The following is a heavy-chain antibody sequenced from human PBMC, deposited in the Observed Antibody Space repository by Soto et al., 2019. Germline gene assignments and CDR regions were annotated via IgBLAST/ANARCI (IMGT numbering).Heavy chain of an antibody. V-gene: IGHV1-2*02. CDR2: INPNSGGT. Sequence: QVQLVQSGAEVKKPGASVKVSCKASGYTFTGYYMHWVRQAPGQGLEWMGWINPNSGGTNCAQKFQGRVTMTRDTSISTAYMELSRLRSDDTAVYYCARDRQTYGSGSYYIDSPLDYWGQGTLVTVSS. CDR3: ARDRQTYGSGSYYIDSPLDY. CDR1: GYTFTGYY. D-gene: IGHD3-10*01. J-gene: IGHJ4*02.